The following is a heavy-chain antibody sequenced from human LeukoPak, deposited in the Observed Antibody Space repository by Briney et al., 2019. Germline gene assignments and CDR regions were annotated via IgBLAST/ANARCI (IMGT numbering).Heavy chain of an antibody. V-gene: IGHV4-59*01. CDR2: IYNTGGT. CDR3: ARSKYSSGWYYFDY. Sequence: SETLSLTCTVSGGSITSDYWSWIRQPPGKGPEWLGCIYNTGGTNFDSSLMSRVTTVEDTSKNQFSLKLSSVTAADTAVYYCARSKYSSGWYYFDYWGRGTLVTVSS. D-gene: IGHD6-19*01. CDR1: GGSITSDY. J-gene: IGHJ4*02.